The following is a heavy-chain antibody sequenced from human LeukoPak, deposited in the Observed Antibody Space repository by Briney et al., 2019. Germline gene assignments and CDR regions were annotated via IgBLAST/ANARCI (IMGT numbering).Heavy chain of an antibody. CDR3: ARGDYGDYLIYPQFDY. CDR2: SIPIFGTA. D-gene: IGHD4-17*01. CDR1: GRTLSSYA. J-gene: IGHJ4*02. V-gene: IGHV1-69*13. Sequence: SVKVSCKASGRTLSSYAIRWVRQAPGQWLEWMGGSIPIFGTANYAQKFQGRVTITADESTSTAYMELSSLRSEDTAVYYCARGDYGDYLIYPQFDYWGQGTLVTVSS.